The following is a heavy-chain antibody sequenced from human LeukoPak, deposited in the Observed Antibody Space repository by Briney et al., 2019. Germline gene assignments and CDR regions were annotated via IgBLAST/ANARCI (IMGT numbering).Heavy chain of an antibody. CDR2: IYPGDSDT. V-gene: IGHV5-51*01. CDR3: ARSYDLASFDY. D-gene: IGHD3-3*01. Sequence: GESLKISCKGSGYRFTKYWIGWVRQMPGKGLEWMGIIYPGDSDTRYSPSFQGQVTISADKSIGTAYLQWSSLKASDTAMYYYARSYDLASFDYWGQGTLVTVSS. J-gene: IGHJ4*02. CDR1: GYRFTKYW.